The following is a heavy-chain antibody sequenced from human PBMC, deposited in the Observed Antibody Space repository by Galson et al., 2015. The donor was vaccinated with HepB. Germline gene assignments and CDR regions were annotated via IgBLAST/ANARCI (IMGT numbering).Heavy chain of an antibody. CDR3: ARDGCSGGTCHWYFQH. CDR2: AYYRSKWNS. D-gene: IGHD2-15*01. Sequence: CAISGDSVFSNSAAWNWIRQSPSSGLEWLGRAYYRSKWNSDYAVSVRSRITINPDTSKNQISLQLNSVTPEDTAVYYCARDGCSGGTCHWYFQHWGQGTLVNVSS. V-gene: IGHV6-1*01. CDR1: GDSVFSNSAA. J-gene: IGHJ1*01.